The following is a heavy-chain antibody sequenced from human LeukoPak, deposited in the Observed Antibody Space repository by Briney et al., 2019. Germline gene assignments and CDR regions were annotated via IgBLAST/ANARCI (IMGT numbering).Heavy chain of an antibody. Sequence: PGGSLGLSCAASGFTFSSYSMNWVRQAPGKGLEWVSCISSSSSYIYYADSLKGRFTVSRDNAKNSLYLQMNSLRAEDTAVYYCARDKYNSGGDGDFDYWGQGTLVTVSS. CDR2: ISSSSSYI. V-gene: IGHV3-21*01. CDR3: ARDKYNSGGDGDFDY. J-gene: IGHJ4*02. CDR1: GFTFSSYS. D-gene: IGHD6-19*01.